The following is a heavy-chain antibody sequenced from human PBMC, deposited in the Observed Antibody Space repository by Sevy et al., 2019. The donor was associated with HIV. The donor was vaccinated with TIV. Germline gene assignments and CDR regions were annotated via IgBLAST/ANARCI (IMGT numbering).Heavy chain of an antibody. Sequence: SETLSLTCAVSGGSFSGYFWNWIRQSPGKGLEWIGEINHTGSLKYNPSLKSRVTISVDASKGQLSLHLRSVTAADTAVYYCARGRQAYVVVVPSTVPFDYWGRGTLVTVSS. J-gene: IGHJ4*02. D-gene: IGHD2-2*01. CDR2: INHTGSL. CDR1: GGSFSGYF. V-gene: IGHV4-34*01. CDR3: ARGRQAYVVVVPSTVPFDY.